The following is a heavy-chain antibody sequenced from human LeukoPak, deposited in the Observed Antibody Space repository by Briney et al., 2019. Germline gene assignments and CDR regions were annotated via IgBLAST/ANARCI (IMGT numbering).Heavy chain of an antibody. CDR2: INQDGSKK. Sequence: PGGSLRLSCTASGFIFSGYWMTWVRQTPGKGLEWVANINQDGSKKSYVDSVRGRFTISRDSAKNSLYLQMDSLRAEDTAVYYCARVGDRTYFDFWGQGTLVTVSS. J-gene: IGHJ4*02. CDR3: ARVGDRTYFDF. CDR1: GFIFSGYW. V-gene: IGHV3-7*03. D-gene: IGHD3-3*01.